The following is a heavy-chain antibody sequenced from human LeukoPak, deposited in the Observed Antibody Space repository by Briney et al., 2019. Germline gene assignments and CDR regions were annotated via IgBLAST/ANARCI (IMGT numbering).Heavy chain of an antibody. D-gene: IGHD1-1*01. CDR3: AKYDAYAFDI. J-gene: IGHJ3*02. CDR1: GFTFDDYA. CDR2: ISWNSGSI. V-gene: IGHV3-9*01. Sequence: PGGSLRLSCAASGFTFDDYAMHWVRQAPGKGLEWVSGISWNSGSIGYADSVKGRFTIPRDNAKNSLYLQMNSLRAEDTALYYCAKYDAYAFDIWGQGTMVTVSS.